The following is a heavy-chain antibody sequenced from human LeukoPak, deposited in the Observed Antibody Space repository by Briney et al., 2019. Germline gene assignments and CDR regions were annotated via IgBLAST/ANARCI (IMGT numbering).Heavy chain of an antibody. CDR2: ISAYNGDT. V-gene: IGHV1-18*01. D-gene: IGHD3-3*01. J-gene: IGHJ5*02. CDR3: ARDREWLLPSWFDP. Sequence: ASVKVSCKASGYTFTSYGISWVRQAPGQGLEWMGWISAYNGDTNYAQKLQGRVTMTTDTSTSTAYMELRSLRSDDTAVYYCARDREWLLPSWFDPWGQGTLVTVSS. CDR1: GYTFTSYG.